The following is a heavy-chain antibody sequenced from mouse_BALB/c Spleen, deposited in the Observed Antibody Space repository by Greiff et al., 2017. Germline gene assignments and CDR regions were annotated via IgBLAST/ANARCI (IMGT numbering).Heavy chain of an antibody. Sequence: VQLQQSGGGLVQPGGSRKLSCAASGFTFSSFGMHWVRQAPEKGLEWVAYISSGSSTIYYADTVKCRFTISRDNPKNTLFLQMTSLRSEDTAMYYCARSLSASYAMDYWGQGTSVTVSS. CDR2: ISSGSSTI. J-gene: IGHJ4*01. CDR1: GFTFSSFG. V-gene: IGHV5-17*02. CDR3: ARSLSASYAMDY. D-gene: IGHD1-2*01.